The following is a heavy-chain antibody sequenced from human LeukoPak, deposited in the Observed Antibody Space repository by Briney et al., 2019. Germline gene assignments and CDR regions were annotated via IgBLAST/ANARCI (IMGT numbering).Heavy chain of an antibody. D-gene: IGHD2-21*01. CDR1: GFTFNNYA. CDR2: IIRSGGST. CDR3: AKDLTLYGDFPYFDY. V-gene: IGHV3-23*01. Sequence: GGSLRLSCVASGFTFNNYAMCWVRQAPGKGLEWVSAIIRSGGSTYYADSVKGRFTISRDNSKNTLYLQMNSLRAEDTAVYYCAKDLTLYGDFPYFDYWGQGTLVTVSS. J-gene: IGHJ4*02.